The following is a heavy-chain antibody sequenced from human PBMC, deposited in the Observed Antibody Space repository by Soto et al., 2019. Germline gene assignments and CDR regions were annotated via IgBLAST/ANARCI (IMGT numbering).Heavy chain of an antibody. CDR2: INTDGSII. V-gene: IGHV3-74*01. CDR3: AKGESDYYDSEGYDY. Sequence: GGSLRLSCAASGLIFSNYKMHWVRQAPGKGLVWVSRINTDGSIIDYADSVKGRFTVSRDNAKNTLYLQMNSLRAEDTAVYYCAKGESDYYDSEGYDYWGQGTLVTVSS. J-gene: IGHJ4*02. D-gene: IGHD3-22*01. CDR1: GLIFSNYK.